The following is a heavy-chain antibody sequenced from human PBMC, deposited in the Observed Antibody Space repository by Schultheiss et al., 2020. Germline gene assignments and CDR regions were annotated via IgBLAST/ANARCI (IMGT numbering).Heavy chain of an antibody. Sequence: GESLKISCAASGFTFNTYTMNWFRQAPGKGLEWVSVIYSGGSTYYADSVKGRFTISRDNAKNSLYLQMNSLRAEDTAVYYCARHGESTNSFYYYGMDVWGQGTTVTVSS. D-gene: IGHD2-2*01. J-gene: IGHJ6*02. CDR1: GFTFNTYT. V-gene: IGHV3-66*04. CDR2: IYSGGST. CDR3: ARHGESTNSFYYYGMDV.